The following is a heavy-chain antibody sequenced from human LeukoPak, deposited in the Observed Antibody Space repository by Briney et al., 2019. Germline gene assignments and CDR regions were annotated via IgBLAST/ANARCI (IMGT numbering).Heavy chain of an antibody. J-gene: IGHJ4*02. CDR2: IIPIFGTA. Sequence: GASVKVSCKASGGIFSSYAISWVRQAPGQGLEWMGGIIPIFGTANYAQKFQGRVTITADKSTSTAYMELSSLRSEDTAVYYCARASGGYCSSTSCLIFDYWGQGTLVTISS. CDR1: GGIFSSYA. D-gene: IGHD2-2*01. V-gene: IGHV1-69*06. CDR3: ARASGGYCSSTSCLIFDY.